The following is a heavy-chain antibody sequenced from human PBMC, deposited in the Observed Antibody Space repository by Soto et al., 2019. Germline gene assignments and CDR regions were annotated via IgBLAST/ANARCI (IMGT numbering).Heavy chain of an antibody. D-gene: IGHD3-22*01. Sequence: EVQLVESGGGLVKPGGSLRLSCAASGFTFSSYSMNWVRQAPGKGLEWVSSISSSSSYIYYADSVKGRFTISRDNAKNSLYLQMNSLRAEDTAVYCCASAEYYFDTSGWHRWGQGTLVTVSS. J-gene: IGHJ5*02. CDR2: ISSSSSYI. V-gene: IGHV3-21*01. CDR3: ASAEYYFDTSGWHR. CDR1: GFTFSSYS.